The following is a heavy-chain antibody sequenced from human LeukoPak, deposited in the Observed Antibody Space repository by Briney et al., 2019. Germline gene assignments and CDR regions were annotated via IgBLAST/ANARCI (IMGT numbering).Heavy chain of an antibody. CDR1: GGSFSGYY. V-gene: IGHV4-34*01. CDR3: LRGMDV. Sequence: ASETLSLTCAVYGGSFSGYYWSWIRQPPGKGLEWIGEINHSGSTNYNPSLKSRVTISVDTSKNQFSLKLSSVTAADTAVYYCLRGMDVWGQGTTVTVSS. CDR2: INHSGST. J-gene: IGHJ6*02.